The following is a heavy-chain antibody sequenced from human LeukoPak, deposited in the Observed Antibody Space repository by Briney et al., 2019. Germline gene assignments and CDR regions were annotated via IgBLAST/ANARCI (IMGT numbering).Heavy chain of an antibody. CDR1: GFTFSSYA. CDR3: AKDPYYYGSGSYGYFQH. V-gene: IGHV3-23*01. CDR2: ISGSGGST. D-gene: IGHD3-10*01. Sequence: PGGSLRLSCAASGFTFSSYAMSWVRQAPGKGLEWVSAISGSGGSTYYADSVKGRFTISRDNSKNTLYLQMNSLRAEDTAVYYCAKDPYYYGSGSYGYFQHWGQGTLVTVSS. J-gene: IGHJ1*01.